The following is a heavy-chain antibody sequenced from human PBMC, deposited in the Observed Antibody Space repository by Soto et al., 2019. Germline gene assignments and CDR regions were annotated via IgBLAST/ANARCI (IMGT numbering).Heavy chain of an antibody. V-gene: IGHV3-48*02. D-gene: IGHD1-26*01. CDR3: ARTHIGGGTEQFEP. Sequence: EEQLVESGGGLVQPGGSLRLSCVASGFTFSSYGMNWVRQAPGKGLEWVSYVRSSSSTIYYADSVKGRFTISRDNAKNSLFLQMNSLRDEDTAVYYCARTHIGGGTEQFEPWGQGTLVTGSS. CDR1: GFTFSSYG. J-gene: IGHJ5*02. CDR2: VRSSSSTI.